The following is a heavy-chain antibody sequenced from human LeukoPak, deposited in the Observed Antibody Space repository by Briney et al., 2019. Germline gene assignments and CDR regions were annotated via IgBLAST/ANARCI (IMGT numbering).Heavy chain of an antibody. J-gene: IGHJ6*03. V-gene: IGHV4-4*02. Sequence: SGTLSLTCAVSGGSISSSNWWSWVRQPPGKGLEWIGEIYHSGSTNYNPSLKSRVTISVDTSKNQFSLKLSSVTAADTAVYYCARSYYYDSSGYLGGYYYMDVWGKGTTVTISS. D-gene: IGHD3-22*01. CDR1: GGSISSSNW. CDR2: IYHSGST. CDR3: ARSYYYDSSGYLGGYYYMDV.